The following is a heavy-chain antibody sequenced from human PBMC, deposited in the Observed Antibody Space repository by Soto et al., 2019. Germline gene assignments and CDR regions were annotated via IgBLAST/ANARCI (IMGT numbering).Heavy chain of an antibody. CDR1: VHTSFNYT. Sequence: SIKVSCKACVHTSFNYTITWVRQAPGQGLEYMGRIIPIVGVGNYAQKFQGRVTITADKSTSTAYMVLSSLRSEDTAVYYCARELNFYYYGLDVWG. J-gene: IGHJ6*02. D-gene: IGHD2-8*01. V-gene: IGHV1-69*04. CDR2: IIPIVGVG. CDR3: ARELNFYYYGLDV.